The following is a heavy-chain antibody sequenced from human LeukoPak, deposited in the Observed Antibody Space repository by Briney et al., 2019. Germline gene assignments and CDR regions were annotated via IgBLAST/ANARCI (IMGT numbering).Heavy chain of an antibody. CDR1: GYTFTSYD. D-gene: IGHD2-15*01. CDR3: ARERYCSGGSCYFSFDI. V-gene: IGHV1-8*01. Sequence: ASVKVSCKASGYTFTSYDINWVRQATGQGLEWMGWMNPNSGNTGYAQKFQGRVTMTRNTSISTAYMELSSLRSEDTAVYYCARERYCSGGSCYFSFDIWGQGTMVTVSS. CDR2: MNPNSGNT. J-gene: IGHJ3*02.